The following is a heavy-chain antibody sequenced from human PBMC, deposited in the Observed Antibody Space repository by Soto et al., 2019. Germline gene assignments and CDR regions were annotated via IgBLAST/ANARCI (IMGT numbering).Heavy chain of an antibody. J-gene: IGHJ6*02. CDR3: ARDYRTIRGAYYDFWSGYNYYYYYGMDV. Sequence: VGSLRLSCAASGFTFSSYWMSWVRQAPGKGLEWVANIKQDGSEKYYVDSVRGRFTISRDNAKNSLYLQMNSLRAEDTAVYYCARDYRTIRGAYYDFWSGYNYYYYYGMDVWGQGTTVTVSS. CDR1: GFTFSSYW. CDR2: IKQDGSEK. D-gene: IGHD3-3*01. V-gene: IGHV3-7*01.